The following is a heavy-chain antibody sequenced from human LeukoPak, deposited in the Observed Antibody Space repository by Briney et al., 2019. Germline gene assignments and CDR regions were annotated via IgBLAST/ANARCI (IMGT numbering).Heavy chain of an antibody. D-gene: IGHD3-3*01. CDR3: ARGPYDFWSGYHEDAFDI. V-gene: IGHV3-30*02. CDR1: GFTFSSYG. Sequence: GGSLRLSCAASGFTFSSYGMHWVRQAPGKGLEWVAFIRYDGSNKYYADSVKGRFTISRDNSKNTLYLQMNSLRAEDTAVYYCARGPYDFWSGYHEDAFDIWGQGTMITVSS. CDR2: IRYDGSNK. J-gene: IGHJ3*02.